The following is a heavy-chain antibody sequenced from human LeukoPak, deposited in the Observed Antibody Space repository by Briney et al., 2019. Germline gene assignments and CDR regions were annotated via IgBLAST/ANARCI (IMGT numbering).Heavy chain of an antibody. CDR3: ARGGEQHLSYCFDY. J-gene: IGHJ4*02. CDR2: ISAYDGNT. CDR1: GYTFTNYG. V-gene: IGHV1-18*01. D-gene: IGHD1/OR15-1a*01. Sequence: ASVRVSCKSSGYTFTNYGFNWVRQAPGQGLEWMGWISAYDGNTRYAQEFQGRVTMTTDASTTTAYMELRSLRSDDTALYFCARGGEQHLSYCFDYWGQGTLVTVSS.